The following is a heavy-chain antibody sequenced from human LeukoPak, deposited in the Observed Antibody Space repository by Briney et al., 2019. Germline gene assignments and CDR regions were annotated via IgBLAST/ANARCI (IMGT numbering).Heavy chain of an antibody. CDR2: IYSGGST. CDR3: ARVGIVGATNGYYYYGMDV. D-gene: IGHD1-26*01. V-gene: IGHV3-53*01. CDR1: GVTFSSNY. Sequence: GGSLRLSCAASGVTFSSNYMSWVRQAPGKGLEWVSVIYSGGSTYYVDSVKGRFTISRDNSKNTLYLQMNSLRAEDTAVYYSARVGIVGATNGYYYYGMDVWGQGTTVTVSS. J-gene: IGHJ6*02.